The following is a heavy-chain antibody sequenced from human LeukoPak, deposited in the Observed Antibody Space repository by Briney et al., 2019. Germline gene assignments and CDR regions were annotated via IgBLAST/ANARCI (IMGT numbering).Heavy chain of an antibody. D-gene: IGHD2-15*01. V-gene: IGHV1-69*06. CDR1: GGTFSSYA. J-gene: IGHJ6*04. Sequence: SVKVSCKASGGTFSSYAISWVRQAPGQGLEWMGGIIPIFGTANYAQKFQGRVTITAGKSTSTAYMELSSLRSEDTAVYYCAGGGSLRSYGMDVWGKGTTVTVSS. CDR3: AGGGSLRSYGMDV. CDR2: IIPIFGTA.